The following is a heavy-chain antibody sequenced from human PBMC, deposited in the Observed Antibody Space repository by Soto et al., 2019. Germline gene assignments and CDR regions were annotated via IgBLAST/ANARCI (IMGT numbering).Heavy chain of an antibody. CDR2: IFSGGNA. CDR3: VKEFRGAFDY. J-gene: IGHJ4*02. V-gene: IGHV3-53*01. Sequence: GALLPACSVSGVTVNSNFMSWVRQAPGKGLEWVSVIFSGGNADYADSVKGRFIMSRDISKNTLYLQMNSLRAEDTDVYFCVKEFRGAFDYWGQGTLVTVYS. CDR1: GVTVNSNF. D-gene: IGHD3-10*01.